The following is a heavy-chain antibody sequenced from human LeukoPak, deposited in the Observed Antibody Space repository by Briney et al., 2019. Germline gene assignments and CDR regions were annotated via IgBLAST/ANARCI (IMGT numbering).Heavy chain of an antibody. J-gene: IGHJ4*02. CDR3: ARFSYDSSAYRDY. CDR2: IYPGDSDT. D-gene: IGHD3-22*01. V-gene: IGHV5-51*01. Sequence: GESLKISCKGSGYTFINYWIGWVRQMPGKCLEGMGIIYPGDSDTRYSPSFQGQVTISADKSISTAYLQWSSLKASDTAMYYCARFSYDSSAYRDYWGQGTLVTVSS. CDR1: GYTFINYW.